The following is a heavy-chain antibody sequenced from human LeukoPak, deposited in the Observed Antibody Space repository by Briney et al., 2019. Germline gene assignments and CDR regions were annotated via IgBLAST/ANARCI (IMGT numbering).Heavy chain of an antibody. CDR3: ATRPSSDSSGYLNAFEI. CDR1: GFIFSSYS. D-gene: IGHD3-22*01. Sequence: GGSLRLSCAASGFIFSSYSMNWVRQAPGQGLEWVSFIRSSGNTIYYADSVKGRFTISRDNARNSLYLQMNSLRAEDTAVYYCATRPSSDSSGYLNAFEIWGQGTMVTVSS. V-gene: IGHV3-48*01. CDR2: IRSSGNTI. J-gene: IGHJ3*02.